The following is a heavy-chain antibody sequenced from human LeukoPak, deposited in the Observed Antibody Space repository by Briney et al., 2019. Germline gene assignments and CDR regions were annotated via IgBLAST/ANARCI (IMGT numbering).Heavy chain of an antibody. CDR3: ARETYSNILTGTDY. V-gene: IGHV1-18*01. J-gene: IGHJ4*02. CDR2: ISTYDDNI. D-gene: IGHD3-9*01. CDR1: GYTFTTYG. Sequence: ASVKVSCNASGYTFTTYGRSWERRAPRPGLEWLGWISTYDDNIKYAQSLQRRLTLTIDISTSTAYMELRSLTSDDTAVYYCARETYSNILTGTDYWGPGTLVTASS.